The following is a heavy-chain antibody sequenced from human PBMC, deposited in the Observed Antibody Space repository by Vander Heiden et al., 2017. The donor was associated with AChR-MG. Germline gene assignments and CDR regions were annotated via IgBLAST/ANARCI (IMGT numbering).Heavy chain of an antibody. D-gene: IGHD1-1*01. CDR3: ALEEWGYFDY. CDR1: RFNFSSHA. V-gene: IGHV3-23*01. Sequence: EVHLLESGGGLVQPGGSLRLSCAASRFNFSSHAVSWVRQAPGRGLEWVSTIHGSGGTTFYADSVKGRFTISRDDSKSTLYLEMKSLRAEDTAVYYCALEEWGYFDYWGQGTLVTVSS. CDR2: IHGSGGTT. J-gene: IGHJ4*02.